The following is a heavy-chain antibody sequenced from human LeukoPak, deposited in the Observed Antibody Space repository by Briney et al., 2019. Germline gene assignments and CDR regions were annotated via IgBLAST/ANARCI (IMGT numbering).Heavy chain of an antibody. J-gene: IGHJ5*02. CDR3: ARELGDYGNNWFDP. D-gene: IGHD4-17*01. Sequence: GGSLRLSCAASGFTVSSNYMSWVRQAPGKGLEWVSVIYSCGSTYYADSVKGRFTISRHNSKNTLYLQMNSLRAEDTAVYYCARELGDYGNNWFDPWGQGTLVTVSS. CDR1: GFTVSSNY. V-gene: IGHV3-53*04. CDR2: IYSCGST.